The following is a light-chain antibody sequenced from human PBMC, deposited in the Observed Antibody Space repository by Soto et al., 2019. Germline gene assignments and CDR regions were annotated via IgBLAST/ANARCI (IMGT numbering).Light chain of an antibody. CDR2: GES. Sequence: ETVMTQSPATLSVSPGERVTLSCRASQSVGSNLAWYQQKPGQVPRLLIYGESSRATGIPTTFSGSGSGAEFTLTISSPQSEDFAIYYCQQYSKWPFTFGQGTKVDIK. V-gene: IGKV3-15*01. J-gene: IGKJ2*01. CDR3: QQYSKWPFT. CDR1: QSVGSN.